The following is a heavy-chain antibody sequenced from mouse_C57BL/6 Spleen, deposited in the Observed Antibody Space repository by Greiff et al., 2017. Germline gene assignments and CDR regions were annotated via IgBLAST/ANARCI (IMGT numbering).Heavy chain of an antibody. Sequence: EVKLMESGGGLVQPGGSMKLSCVASGFTFSNYWMNWVRQSPEKGLEWVAQIRLKSDNYATHYAESVKGRFTISRDDSKSSVYLQMNNLRAEDTGIYYCTAHYYGMGWGQGTTLTVSS. D-gene: IGHD1-1*01. CDR2: IRLKSDNYAT. CDR1: GFTFSNYW. J-gene: IGHJ2*01. V-gene: IGHV6-3*01. CDR3: TAHYYGMG.